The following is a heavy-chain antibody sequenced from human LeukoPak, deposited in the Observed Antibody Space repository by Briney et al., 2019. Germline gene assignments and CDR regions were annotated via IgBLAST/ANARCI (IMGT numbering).Heavy chain of an antibody. J-gene: IGHJ6*04. Sequence: GGSLRLSCAASGFTFSSYEMNWVRQAPGKGLEWVSYISSSGSTIYYADSVKGRLTISRDNAKNSLYLQMNSLRAEDTAVYYCARDRKVPAAMYNYGMDVWGKGTTVTVSS. CDR2: ISSSGSTI. CDR1: GFTFSSYE. D-gene: IGHD2-2*01. CDR3: ARDRKVPAAMYNYGMDV. V-gene: IGHV3-48*03.